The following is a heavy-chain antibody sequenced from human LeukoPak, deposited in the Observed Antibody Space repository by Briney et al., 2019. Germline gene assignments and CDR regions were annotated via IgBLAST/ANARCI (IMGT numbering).Heavy chain of an antibody. CDR2: IIPIFGTA. Sequence: SVKVSCKASGGTFSSYAISWVRQAPGQGLEWMGRIIPIFGTANYAQKFQGRVTITTDESTSTAYMELSSLRSEDTAVYYCARDMRAGYYYDCSGYLGNFDIWGPGTMVTVSS. CDR1: GGTFSSYA. D-gene: IGHD3-22*01. J-gene: IGHJ3*02. V-gene: IGHV1-69*05. CDR3: ARDMRAGYYYDCSGYLGNFDI.